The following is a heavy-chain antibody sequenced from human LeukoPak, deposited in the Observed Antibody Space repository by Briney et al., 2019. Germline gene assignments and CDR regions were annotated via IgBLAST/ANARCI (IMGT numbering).Heavy chain of an antibody. V-gene: IGHV3-48*04. D-gene: IGHD5-12*01. CDR3: ARDHRYAFDN. J-gene: IGHJ4*02. CDR2: VGISCGNT. CDR1: GFTFIDYS. Sequence: GGSLRLSCAASGFTFIDYSMNWVRQAPGKGLEWISYVGISCGNTKYADSVKGRFTISGDSAKNSVFLQMNSLRVEDTAVYYCARDHRYAFDNWGQGTLVTVSS.